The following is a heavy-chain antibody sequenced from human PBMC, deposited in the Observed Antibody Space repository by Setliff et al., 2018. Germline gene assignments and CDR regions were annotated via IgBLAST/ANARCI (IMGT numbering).Heavy chain of an antibody. Sequence: ASVKVSCKASGYNFTSYYMHWVRQAHGQGLEWMGIINPSGGSTSYAQKFQGRVTMTRDTSTSTVYMELSSLRSEDTAVYYCARDSRTTVTYYWGQGTLVTVSS. CDR3: ARDSRTTVTYY. CDR2: INPSGGST. J-gene: IGHJ4*02. V-gene: IGHV1-46*01. D-gene: IGHD4-17*01. CDR1: GYNFTSYY.